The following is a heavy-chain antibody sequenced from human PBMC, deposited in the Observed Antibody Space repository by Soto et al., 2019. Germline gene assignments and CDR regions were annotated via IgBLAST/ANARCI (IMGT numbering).Heavy chain of an antibody. J-gene: IGHJ4*02. CDR1: VYTFRDYH. Sequence: QVQLLQSGAEVKKHGASVNISCKASVYTFRDYHRHWVRQAPGQGLEWMGLINANGGGTKSAKKFQGRVTRTRDTYISTAYLELRNLRSDDTVVYYCARRSSGWSDYWGKGTLFSVSS. CDR2: INANGGGT. CDR3: ARRSSGWSDY. D-gene: IGHD6-19*01. V-gene: IGHV1-2*01.